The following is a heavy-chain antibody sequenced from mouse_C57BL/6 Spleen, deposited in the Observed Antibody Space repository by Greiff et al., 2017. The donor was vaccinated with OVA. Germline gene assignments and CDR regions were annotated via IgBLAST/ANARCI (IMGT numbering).Heavy chain of an antibody. V-gene: IGHV1-9*01. CDR3: ARGDYYGSSYGYFDV. D-gene: IGHD1-1*01. CDR2: ILPGSGST. Sequence: QVQLQQSGAELMKPGASVKLSCKATGYTFTGYWIEWVKQRPGHGLEWIGEILPGSGSTTYNEKFKGKATFTADTSSNTAYMQLSSLTTEDSAIYYCARGDYYGSSYGYFDVWGTGTTVTVSS. CDR1: GYTFTGYW. J-gene: IGHJ1*03.